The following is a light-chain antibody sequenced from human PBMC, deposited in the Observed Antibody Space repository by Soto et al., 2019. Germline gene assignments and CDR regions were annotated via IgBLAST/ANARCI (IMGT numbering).Light chain of an antibody. V-gene: IGKV3-15*01. J-gene: IGKJ1*01. CDR3: QQYGSSGT. CDR2: GAS. Sequence: EIVMTQSPATLSLSPGERVTLSCRASQSVSSKLAWYQQKPGQAPRLLIYGASIRATDIPARFSGSGSGTEFTLTISRLQSEDFAVYYCQQYGSSGTFGQGTKVDIK. CDR1: QSVSSK.